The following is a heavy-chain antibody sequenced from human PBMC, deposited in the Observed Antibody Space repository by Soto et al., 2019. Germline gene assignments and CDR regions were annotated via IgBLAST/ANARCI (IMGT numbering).Heavy chain of an antibody. V-gene: IGHV1-18*04. D-gene: IGHD2-21*02. CDR1: GYTFPNYG. CDR2: ISAYNGNT. CDR3: ARVVIPCCVSDGYPGDFHH. J-gene: IGHJ1*01. Sequence: QVQLVQSGVEVKKPGASVKVSCKASGYTFPNYGINWVRQAPGQVLEWMGWISAYNGNTDYAQKLQGRVTMTTDTSTTTAYMEVTNLRSDDTAVYYCARVVIPCCVSDGYPGDFHHWGQGTLVIVSS.